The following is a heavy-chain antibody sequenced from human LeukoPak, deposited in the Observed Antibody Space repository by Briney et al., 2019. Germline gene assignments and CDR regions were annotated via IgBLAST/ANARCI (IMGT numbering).Heavy chain of an antibody. V-gene: IGHV3-53*01. D-gene: IGHD2-21*02. Sequence: GGSLRLSCAASGFTFSNAWMSWVRQAPGKGLEWVSVIYSGGSTYYADSVKGRFTISRDNSKNTLYLQMNSLRAEDTAVYYCASHTAYCGGDCYSNWGQGTLVTVSS. J-gene: IGHJ4*02. CDR1: GFTFSNAW. CDR2: IYSGGST. CDR3: ASHTAYCGGDCYSN.